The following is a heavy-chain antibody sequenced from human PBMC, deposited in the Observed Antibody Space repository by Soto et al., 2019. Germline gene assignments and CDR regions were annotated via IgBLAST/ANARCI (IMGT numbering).Heavy chain of an antibody. V-gene: IGHV4-59*01. J-gene: IGHJ3*01. D-gene: IGHD3-10*01. CDR1: GGSISSYY. CDR3: ARVWGGAFDF. CDR2: IYYSGST. Sequence: PSETLSLTCTVSGGSISSYYWSWIRQPPGKGLEWIGYIYYSGSTKYNPSLKSRVTISVDTSKNRFSLGLSSVTAADTAVYYCARVWGGAFDFWGQGTMVTVSS.